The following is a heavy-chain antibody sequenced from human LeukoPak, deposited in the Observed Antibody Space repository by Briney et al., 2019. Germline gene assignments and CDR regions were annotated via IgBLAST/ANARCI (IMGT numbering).Heavy chain of an antibody. CDR1: GGSISSSSYY. D-gene: IGHD6-13*01. CDR2: IYYSGST. CDR3: ARRAFSGYSSSWGFDY. V-gene: IGHV4-39*07. J-gene: IGHJ4*02. Sequence: SETLSLTCTVSGGSISSSSYYWGWIRQPPGKGLEWIGSIYYSGSTYYNPSLKSRVTISVDTSKNQFSLKLSSVTAADTAVYYCARRAFSGYSSSWGFDYWGQGTLVTVSS.